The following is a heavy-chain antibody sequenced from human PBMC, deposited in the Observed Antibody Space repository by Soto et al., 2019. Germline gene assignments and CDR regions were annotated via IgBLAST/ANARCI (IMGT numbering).Heavy chain of an antibody. CDR2: INAGNGNT. V-gene: IGHV1-3*01. Sequence: SGAEVKKPGASVKVSCKASGYTFTSYAMHWVRQAPGQRLEWMGWINAGNGNTKYSQKFQGRVAITRDTSASTAYMELSSLRSEDTAVYYCARDLAIFGVVKGSGMDVWGQGTTVTVSS. D-gene: IGHD3-3*01. CDR3: ARDLAIFGVVKGSGMDV. J-gene: IGHJ6*02. CDR1: GYTFTSYA.